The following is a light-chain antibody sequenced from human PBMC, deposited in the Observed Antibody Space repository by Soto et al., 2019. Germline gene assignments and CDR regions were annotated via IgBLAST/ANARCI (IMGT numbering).Light chain of an antibody. J-gene: IGKJ1*01. CDR2: KAS. CDR1: QSISSW. Sequence: DIQMTQSPTTLSASVGDRVTITCRASQSISSWWAWYQQKPGKAPKVLIYKASSLESGVPSRFSGSGSGTEFTLTISSLQPDEFATYYCQQYNSYPVTFGQGTKGEIK. V-gene: IGKV1-5*03. CDR3: QQYNSYPVT.